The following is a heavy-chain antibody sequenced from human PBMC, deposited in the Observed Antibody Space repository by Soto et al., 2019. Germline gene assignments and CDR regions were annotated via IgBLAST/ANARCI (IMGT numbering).Heavy chain of an antibody. CDR2: IYPGDSHS. Sequence: PEESLKISCQGSGYSFTNYWIGWVRQLPGKGLEWMGFIYPGDSHSRYSRSFEGQVTISADKSSSTAYLHWSSLKASDTAMYYCVRSVGSTTGWFDPWGQGTLVTVST. V-gene: IGHV5-51*01. J-gene: IGHJ5*02. CDR1: GYSFTNYW. D-gene: IGHD1-26*01. CDR3: VRSVGSTTGWFDP.